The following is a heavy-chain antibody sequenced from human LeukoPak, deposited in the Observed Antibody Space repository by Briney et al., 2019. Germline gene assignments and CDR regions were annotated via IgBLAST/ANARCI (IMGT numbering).Heavy chain of an antibody. V-gene: IGHV1-69*04. CDR1: GGTFSSYA. D-gene: IGHD4-17*01. CDR2: IIPILGIA. CDR3: ARVQSTVTSETQDYYYYGMGV. J-gene: IGHJ6*02. Sequence: ASVKVSCKASGGTFSSYAISWVRQAPGQGLEWMGRIIPILGIANYAQKFQGRVTITADKSTSTAYMELSSLRSEDTAVYYCARVQSTVTSETQDYYYYGMGVWGQGTTVTVSS.